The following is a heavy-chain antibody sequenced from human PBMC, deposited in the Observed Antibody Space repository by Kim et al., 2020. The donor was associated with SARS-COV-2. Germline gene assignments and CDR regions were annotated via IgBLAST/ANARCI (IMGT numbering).Heavy chain of an antibody. J-gene: IGHJ4*02. CDR3: AKVGAWFGELPLYYFDY. CDR1: GFTFSSYA. D-gene: IGHD3-10*01. V-gene: IGHV3-23*01. CDR2: ISGSGGST. Sequence: GGSLRLSCAASGFTFSSYAMSWVRQAPGKGLEWVSAISGSGGSTYYADSVKGRFTISRDNSKNTLYLQMNSLRAEDTAVYYCAKVGAWFGELPLYYFDYWGQGTLVTVSS.